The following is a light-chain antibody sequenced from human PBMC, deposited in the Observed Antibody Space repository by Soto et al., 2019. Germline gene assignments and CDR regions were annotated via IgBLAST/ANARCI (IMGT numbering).Light chain of an antibody. CDR3: QSYDSSLSGLV. CDR2: GNS. CDR1: SSNIGAGYD. J-gene: IGLJ3*02. V-gene: IGLV1-40*01. Sequence: QSVLTQPPSVSGAPGQRVTISCTESSSNIGAGYDVHWYLQLPGTAPKLLIYGNSNRPSGVPDRFSGSKSGTSVSLAITGLQAEDEADYYCQSYDSSLSGLVFGGGTKVTVL.